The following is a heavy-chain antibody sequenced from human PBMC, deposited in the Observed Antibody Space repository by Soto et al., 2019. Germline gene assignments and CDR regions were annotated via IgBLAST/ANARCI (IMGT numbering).Heavy chain of an antibody. V-gene: IGHV4-59*01. J-gene: IGHJ4*02. Sequence: SETLSLTCTVSGGSISSYYWSWIRQPPGKGLEWIGYIYYSGSTSYNPSLKSRVTISVDTSKNQFSLKLSSVTAADTAVYYCARTYGLEWGQGPLVTVSS. CDR3: ARTYGLE. D-gene: IGHD3-10*01. CDR2: IYYSGST. CDR1: GGSISSYY.